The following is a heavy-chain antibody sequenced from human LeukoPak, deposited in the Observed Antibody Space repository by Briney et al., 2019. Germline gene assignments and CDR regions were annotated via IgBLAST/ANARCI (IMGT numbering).Heavy chain of an antibody. CDR2: IVVGSGNT. J-gene: IGHJ4*02. D-gene: IGHD2-15*01. Sequence: TSVKVSCKASGFTFTSSAMQWVRQARGQRLEWIGWIVVGSGNTNYAQKFLERVTITRDMSTSTAYMELSSLRSEDTAVYYCAADHCSGGSCYSVLWGQGTLVTVSS. V-gene: IGHV1-58*02. CDR3: AADHCSGGSCYSVL. CDR1: GFTFTSSA.